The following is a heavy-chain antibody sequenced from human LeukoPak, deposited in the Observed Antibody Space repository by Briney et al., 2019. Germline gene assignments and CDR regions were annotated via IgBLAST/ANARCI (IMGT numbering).Heavy chain of an antibody. CDR1: GFTFSSYT. V-gene: IGHV3-48*02. CDR3: ARISGPGAREYLDH. CDR2: VSASGSAT. Sequence: GGSLRLSCAASGFTFSSYTMNWVRQAPGKGLEWVSYVSASGSATYYGDSVKGRFTISRDNAKNSVFMQMNSLRDEDTAVYYCARISGPGAREYLDHWGQGTLVTVSS. J-gene: IGHJ4*02. D-gene: IGHD6-13*01.